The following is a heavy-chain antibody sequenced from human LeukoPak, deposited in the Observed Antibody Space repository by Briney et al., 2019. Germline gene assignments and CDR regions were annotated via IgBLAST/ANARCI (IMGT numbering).Heavy chain of an antibody. Sequence: SETLSLTCTVSGGSISSSSYYWRWIRQPPGKGQEWIGSIYYSGSTYYNPSLKSRVTISVDTSKNQFSRKLSSVTAADTAVYYCARRRIAAAFPPYYYYMDVWGKGTTVTVSS. J-gene: IGHJ6*03. CDR2: IYYSGST. CDR3: ARRRIAAAFPPYYYYMDV. D-gene: IGHD6-13*01. V-gene: IGHV4-39*01. CDR1: GGSISSSSYY.